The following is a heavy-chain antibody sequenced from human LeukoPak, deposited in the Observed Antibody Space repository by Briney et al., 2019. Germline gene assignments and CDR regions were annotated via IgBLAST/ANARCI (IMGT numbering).Heavy chain of an antibody. CDR3: ARTYYYGSGSYYYYYYYMDV. D-gene: IGHD3-10*01. V-gene: IGHV7-4-1*02. CDR2: INTNTGNP. CDR1: GYTFTSYA. Sequence: GESLKISCKASGYTFTSYAMNWVRQAPGQGLEWMGWINTNTGNPTYAQGFTGRFVFSLDTSVSTAYLQISSLKAEDTAVYYCARTYYYGSGSYYYYYYYMDVWGKGTTVTVSS. J-gene: IGHJ6*03.